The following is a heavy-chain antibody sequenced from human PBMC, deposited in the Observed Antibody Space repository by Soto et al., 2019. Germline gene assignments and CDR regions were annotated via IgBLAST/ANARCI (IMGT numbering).Heavy chain of an antibody. CDR3: GRVFEY. CDR2: LRHDGRGT. Sequence: EVEVVESGGGLVQPGGSLRLSCAASGFNFSHYWMHWVSQVPGRGLVWVSRLRHDGRGTSYGDSVRGRFTITRDNAKNTGYLQMNSLRAEDTAVYYCGRVFEYWGHGTPVTVSS. CDR1: GFNFSHYW. V-gene: IGHV3-74*01. J-gene: IGHJ4*01.